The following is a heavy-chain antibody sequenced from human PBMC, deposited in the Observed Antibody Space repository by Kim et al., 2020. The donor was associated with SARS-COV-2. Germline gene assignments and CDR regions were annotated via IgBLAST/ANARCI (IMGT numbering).Heavy chain of an antibody. D-gene: IGHD1-7*01. J-gene: IGHJ5*02. CDR1: GFTFSSYA. CDR2: ISYDGSNK. CDR3: ARGLFSYNWNYVGWFDP. Sequence: GGSLRLSCAASGFTFSSYAMHWVRQAPGKGLEWVAVISYDGSNKYYADSVKGRFTISRDNSKNTLYLQMNSLRAEDTAVYYCARGLFSYNWNYVGWFDP. V-gene: IGHV3-30*04.